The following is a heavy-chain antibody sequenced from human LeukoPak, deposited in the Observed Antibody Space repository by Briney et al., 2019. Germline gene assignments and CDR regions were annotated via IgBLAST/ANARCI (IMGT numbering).Heavy chain of an antibody. Sequence: PSETLSLTCTVSGGSISSSYWSWIRQPPGKGLEWIGYIYHSGSTSYNPSLKSRVTIPVDTSKNQFSLKLSSVTAADTAVYYCARARGYYDFWSGRLYNWFDPWGQGTLVTVSS. J-gene: IGHJ5*02. V-gene: IGHV4-59*12. D-gene: IGHD3-3*01. CDR3: ARARGYYDFWSGRLYNWFDP. CDR1: GGSISSSY. CDR2: IYHSGST.